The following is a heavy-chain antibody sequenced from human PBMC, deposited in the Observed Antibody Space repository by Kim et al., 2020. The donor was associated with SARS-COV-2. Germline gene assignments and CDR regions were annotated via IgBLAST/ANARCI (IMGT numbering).Heavy chain of an antibody. D-gene: IGHD2-15*01. V-gene: IGHV3-74*01. CDR1: GFTFSSYW. CDR3: TRDPGLVGAATRVFQH. Sequence: GGSLRLSCAASGFTFSSYWMHWVRQAPGKGLVWVSRIDSDGSSTNYADSVKGRFTISRDNAKNTLYLQMNNLRAEDTAVYYCTRDPGLVGAATRVFQHWGQGTLVTVSS. CDR2: IDSDGSST. J-gene: IGHJ1*01.